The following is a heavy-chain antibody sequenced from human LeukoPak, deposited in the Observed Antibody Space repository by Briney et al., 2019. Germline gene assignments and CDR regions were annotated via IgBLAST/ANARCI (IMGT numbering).Heavy chain of an antibody. D-gene: IGHD3-22*01. CDR1: GGSISSSNW. J-gene: IGHJ4*02. Sequence: PSGTLSLTCAVSGGSISSSNWWSWVRQPPGKGLEWIGEIYHSGSTNYNPSLKSRVTISVDKSKNQFSLKLSSVTAADTAMYYCARRDHYDSSGYPNFDYWGQGTLVTVSS. V-gene: IGHV4-4*02. CDR3: ARRDHYDSSGYPNFDY. CDR2: IYHSGST.